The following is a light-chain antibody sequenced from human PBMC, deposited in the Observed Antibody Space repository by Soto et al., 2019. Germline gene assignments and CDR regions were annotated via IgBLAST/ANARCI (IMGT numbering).Light chain of an antibody. CDR3: HQYNTWPLT. CDR2: DAS. J-gene: IGKJ4*01. CDR1: QTIRSD. Sequence: EIVMTQSPVTLSVSPGESATLSCRASQTIRSDLAWYQQKPGQAPRLLISDASTRATGIPARFNGSGSGTEFTLAISSLQSEDFAIYYCHQYNTWPLTVGGGTKVDIK. V-gene: IGKV3-15*01.